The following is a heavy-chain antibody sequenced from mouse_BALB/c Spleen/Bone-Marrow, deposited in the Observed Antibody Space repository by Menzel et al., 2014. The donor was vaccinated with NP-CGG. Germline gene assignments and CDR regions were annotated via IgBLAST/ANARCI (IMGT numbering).Heavy chain of an antibody. J-gene: IGHJ2*01. CDR2: INNNDGNT. D-gene: IGHD1-1*01. V-gene: IGHV5-6-3*01. CDR3: ARDNYGSRFDY. Sequence: EVQLVESGGSLVQPGGSLKLSCAASGFTFSSYGMSWVRQTPDKRLELVATINNNDGNTYYPDSVKGRFTISRDNAKNTLYLQMSSLKSEDTAMYYCARDNYGSRFDYWGQGTTLTVSS. CDR1: GFTFSSYG.